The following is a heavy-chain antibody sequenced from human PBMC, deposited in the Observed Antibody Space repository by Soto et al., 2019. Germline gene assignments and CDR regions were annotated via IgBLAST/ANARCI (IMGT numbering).Heavy chain of an antibody. J-gene: IGHJ6*02. D-gene: IGHD6-6*01. CDR3: ARDSSFSSIAARHTTYYYYYGMDV. Sequence: ASVKVSCKASGYTFTSYGISWVRQAPGQGLEWMGWISAYNGNTNYAQKLQGRVTMTTDTSTSTAYMELRSLRSDDTAVYYCARDSSFSSIAARHTTYYYYYGMDVWGQGTTVTVSS. V-gene: IGHV1-18*01. CDR2: ISAYNGNT. CDR1: GYTFTSYG.